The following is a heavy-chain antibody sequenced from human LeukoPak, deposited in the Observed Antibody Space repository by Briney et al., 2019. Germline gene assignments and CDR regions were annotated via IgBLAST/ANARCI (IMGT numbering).Heavy chain of an antibody. CDR2: IYYSGST. D-gene: IGHD3-3*01. J-gene: IGHJ4*02. CDR3: ASYQYYDFWSGYYTPRSYFDY. Sequence: SQTLSLTCTVSGGSISSGGYYWSWIRQHPGKGLEWIGYIYYSGSTYYNPSLKSRVTISVDTSKNQFSLKLSSVTAADTAVYYCASYQYYDFWSGYYTPRSYFDYWGQGTLVTVSS. V-gene: IGHV4-31*03. CDR1: GGSISSGGYY.